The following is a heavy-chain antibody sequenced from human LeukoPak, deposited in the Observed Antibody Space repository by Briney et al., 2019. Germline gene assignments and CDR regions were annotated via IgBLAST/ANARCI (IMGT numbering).Heavy chain of an antibody. Sequence: GGSLRLSCAASGFTFSSYWMSWVRQAPGKGLEWVANIKQNGSEKYYVDSVKGRFTISRDNAKNTLYLQMNSLRAEDTAVYYCARDGSMIDAFDIWGQGTMVTVSS. CDR1: GFTFSSYW. CDR3: ARDGSMIDAFDI. CDR2: IKQNGSEK. D-gene: IGHD3-22*01. J-gene: IGHJ3*02. V-gene: IGHV3-7*01.